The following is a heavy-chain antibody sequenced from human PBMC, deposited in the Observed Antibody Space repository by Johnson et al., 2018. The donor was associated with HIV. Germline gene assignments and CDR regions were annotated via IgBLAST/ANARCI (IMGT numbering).Heavy chain of an antibody. CDR3: ARVRYSSGLPIYAFDI. J-gene: IGHJ3*02. CDR1: GFTFTDYY. Sequence: QVQLVESGGSLVQPGGSMRLSCAASGFTFTDYYMTWIRQAPGKGLEWVSHISTSGGGIYYADSVKGRFTISRDNARNSLYLQMNSLRAEDTAVYYCARVRYSSGLPIYAFDIWGQGTVVIVSS. V-gene: IGHV3-11*04. D-gene: IGHD6-19*01. CDR2: ISTSGGGI.